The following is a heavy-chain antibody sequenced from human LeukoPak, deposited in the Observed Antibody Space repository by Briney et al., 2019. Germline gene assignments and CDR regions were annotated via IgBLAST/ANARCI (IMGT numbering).Heavy chain of an antibody. CDR1: GYSISSGYY. J-gene: IGHJ6*04. CDR2: ISHSGST. V-gene: IGHV4-38-2*02. D-gene: IGHD3-10*01. Sequence: SETLSLTCAVSGYSISSGYYWGWIRQPPGKGLEWIATISHSGSTNYNPSLKSRVTISVDTSKNQFSLKLSSVTAADTAVYYCARDRGRLGSNYYYGMDVWGKGTTVTVSS. CDR3: ARDRGRLGSNYYYGMDV.